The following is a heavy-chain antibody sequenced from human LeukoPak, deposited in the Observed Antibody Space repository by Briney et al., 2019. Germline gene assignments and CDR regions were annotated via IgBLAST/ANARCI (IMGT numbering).Heavy chain of an antibody. D-gene: IGHD2-2*01. CDR2: IYPGDSDT. V-gene: IGHV5-51*01. CDR1: GYSFTSYW. CDR3: ARFQYQRSSCAFDI. J-gene: IGHJ3*02. Sequence: GESLKISCKGSGYSFTSYWIGWVRQMPGKGLEWMGIIYPGDSDTRYSPSFQGQVTISADKSISTAYLQWSSLKASDTATHYCARFQYQRSSCAFDIWGQGTMVTVSS.